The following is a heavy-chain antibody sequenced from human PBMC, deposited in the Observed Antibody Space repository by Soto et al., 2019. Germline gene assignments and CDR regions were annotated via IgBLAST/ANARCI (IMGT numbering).Heavy chain of an antibody. D-gene: IGHD4-17*01. V-gene: IGHV4-34*01. CDR2: INHRGST. CDR3: AGGDYGDYPNYFDY. J-gene: IGHJ4*02. CDR1: GGSFSGYY. Sequence: QVQLQQWGAGLLKPSETLSLTCAVYGGSFSGYYWSWIRQPPGKGLEWIGEINHRGSTNYNPSLKSRVTIXVXTXXSQFSLELGSVTAADTAVYYCAGGDYGDYPNYFDYWGRGTLVTVSS.